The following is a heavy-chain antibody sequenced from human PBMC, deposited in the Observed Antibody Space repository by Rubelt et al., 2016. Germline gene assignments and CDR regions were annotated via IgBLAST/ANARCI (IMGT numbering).Heavy chain of an antibody. Sequence: TLSLTCTVSGGSISSSSYYWGWIRQPPGKGLEWIGSIYYSGSTYYNPSLKSRVTISVDTSKNQFSLKLSSVTAADTAVYYCARGRFLEWLPPDYWGQGTLVTVSS. J-gene: IGHJ4*02. CDR2: IYYSGST. V-gene: IGHV4-39*01. CDR1: GGSISSSSYY. D-gene: IGHD3-3*01. CDR3: ARGRFLEWLPPDY.